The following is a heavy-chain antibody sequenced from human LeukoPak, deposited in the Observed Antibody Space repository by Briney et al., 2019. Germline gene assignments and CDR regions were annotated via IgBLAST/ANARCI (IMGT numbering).Heavy chain of an antibody. CDR3: ARSTSFQNLLLDY. D-gene: IGHD2-15*01. J-gene: IGHJ4*02. CDR2: INPSGGST. V-gene: IGHV1-46*01. CDR1: GYTFTSYY. Sequence: ASVTVSCTASGYTFTSYYMHWVRQAPGQGLEWMGIINPSGGSTSYAQKFQGRVTMTRDTSTSTVYMELSSLRSEDTAVYYCARSTSFQNLLLDYWGQGTLVTVSS.